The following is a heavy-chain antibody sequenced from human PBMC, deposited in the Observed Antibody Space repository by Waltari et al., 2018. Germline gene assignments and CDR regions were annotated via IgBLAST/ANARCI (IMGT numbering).Heavy chain of an antibody. D-gene: IGHD3-16*01. CDR3: ARDWGSSTSKHLDY. V-gene: IGHV1-18*01. Sequence: QVQLVQSGAEVRKPGASVKVSCKASGSTCHSHGISWVRQDPGHGLEWLGYIRSYNDDPRSQQSLQGRVTLTTDTSTNTAYMELRSLKSDDTAVYYCARDWGSSTSKHLDYWGQGTLVTVSS. CDR1: GSTCHSHG. J-gene: IGHJ4*02. CDR2: IRSYNDDP.